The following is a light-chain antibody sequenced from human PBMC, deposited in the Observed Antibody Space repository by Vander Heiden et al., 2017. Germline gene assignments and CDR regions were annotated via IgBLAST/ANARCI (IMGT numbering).Light chain of an antibody. CDR2: VNSDGSH. CDR1: SGHSNYA. CDR3: QTWGTGIRV. Sequence: QLVLTQSPSASASLGASVKLTCTRSSGHSNYAIAWHPQQPEQGRRYLMKVNSDGSHNKGDGIPHRFSASSSGAERYLTISSLQSEDEADYYCQTWGTGIRVFGGGTKLTVL. V-gene: IGLV4-69*01. J-gene: IGLJ3*02.